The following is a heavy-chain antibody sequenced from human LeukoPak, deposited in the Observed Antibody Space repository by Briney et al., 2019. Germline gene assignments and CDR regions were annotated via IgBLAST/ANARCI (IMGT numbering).Heavy chain of an antibody. J-gene: IGHJ5*02. CDR1: GFTFSSYG. CDR2: ISSSSSTI. D-gene: IGHD3-9*01. Sequence: GGSLRLSCAASGFTFSSYGMNWVRQAPGKGLEWVSYISSSSSTIYYADSVKGRFTISRDNAKNSLYLQMNSLRAEDTAVYYCARALRYFDWLSTSPEYNWFDPWGQGTLVTVSS. CDR3: ARALRYFDWLSTSPEYNWFDP. V-gene: IGHV3-48*01.